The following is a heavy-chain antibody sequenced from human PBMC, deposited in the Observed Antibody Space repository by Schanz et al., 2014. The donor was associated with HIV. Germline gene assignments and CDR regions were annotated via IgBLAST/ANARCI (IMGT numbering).Heavy chain of an antibody. CDR2: IKPNSGHT. J-gene: IGHJ4*02. CDR1: GYTFYDYY. CDR3: ARNPYQLLPFDS. D-gene: IGHD2-15*01. Sequence: QVQLVQSGVEVKKPGASVKVSCKASGYTFYDYYIHWVRQAPGQGLEWMGWIKPNSGHTYYAQKFQGKVTMTRGPSXTTASLELSRLRSDDTAVYFCARNPYQLLPFDSWGQGTLVTVSP. V-gene: IGHV1-2*02.